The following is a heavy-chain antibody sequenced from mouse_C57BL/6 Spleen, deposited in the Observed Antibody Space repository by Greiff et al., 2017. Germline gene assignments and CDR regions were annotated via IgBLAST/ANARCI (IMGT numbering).Heavy chain of an antibody. J-gene: IGHJ2*01. V-gene: IGHV10-1*01. Sequence: GGGLVQPKGSLKLSCAASGFSFNTYAMNWVRQAPGKGLEWVARIRSKSNNYATYYADSVKDRFTISRDDSESMLYLQMNNLKTEDTAMYYCVRHRIPGDYFDYWGQGTTLTVSS. CDR1: GFSFNTYA. CDR3: VRHRIPGDYFDY. CDR2: IRSKSNNYAT.